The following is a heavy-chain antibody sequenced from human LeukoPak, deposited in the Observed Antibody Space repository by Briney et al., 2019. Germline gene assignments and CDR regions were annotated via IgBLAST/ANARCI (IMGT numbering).Heavy chain of an antibody. V-gene: IGHV1-8*03. Sequence: ASVKVSCKASGYTFTSYDINWVRQATGQGLEWMGWMNPNSGNTGYAQKFQGRVTITRNTSISTAYMELSSLRSEDTAFYYCVRGRVGPSRRTGTMVWFDPWGQGTLVTVSS. CDR2: MNPNSGNT. J-gene: IGHJ5*02. D-gene: IGHD1-7*01. CDR3: VRGRVGPSRRTGTMVWFDP. CDR1: GYTFTSYD.